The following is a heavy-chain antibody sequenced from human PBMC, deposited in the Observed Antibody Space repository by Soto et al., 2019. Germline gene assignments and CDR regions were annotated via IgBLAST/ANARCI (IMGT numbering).Heavy chain of an antibody. V-gene: IGHV1-46*01. J-gene: IGHJ4*02. CDR3: ARGLIYDSSGYYFDY. Sequence: ASVKVSCKASGYTFTSYYLHWVRQAPGQGLEWMGIINPSGGSTRYAQKFQGRVTMTRDTSTSTVYMELSSLRSEDTAVYYCARGLIYDSSGYYFDYWGQGTLVTVSS. CDR1: GYTFTSYY. D-gene: IGHD3-22*01. CDR2: INPSGGST.